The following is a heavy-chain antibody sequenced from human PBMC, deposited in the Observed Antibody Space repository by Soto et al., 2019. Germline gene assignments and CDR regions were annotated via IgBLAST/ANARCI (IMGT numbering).Heavy chain of an antibody. Sequence: GGSLRLSCAASGFTFSSYSMNWVRQAPGKGLEWVSSISSSSSYIYYADSVKGRFTISRDNAKNSLYLQMNSLRAEDTAVYYCARDSAPHHYYGSVLDYWGQGTLVTVSS. CDR1: GFTFSSYS. J-gene: IGHJ4*02. CDR2: ISSSSSYI. V-gene: IGHV3-21*01. D-gene: IGHD3-10*01. CDR3: ARDSAPHHYYGSVLDY.